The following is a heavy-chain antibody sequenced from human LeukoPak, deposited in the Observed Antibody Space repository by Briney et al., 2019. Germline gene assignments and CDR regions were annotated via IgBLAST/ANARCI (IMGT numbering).Heavy chain of an antibody. Sequence: ASVKVSCKASVYTFTGYYMHWVRQAPGQGLEWMGWINPNSGGTNYAQKLQGRVTMTRDTSISTAYMELSRLRSDDTAVYYCAREGVSSGRSFDYWGEGTLVTVSS. D-gene: IGHD3-10*01. CDR2: INPNSGGT. CDR3: AREGVSSGRSFDY. J-gene: IGHJ4*02. CDR1: VYTFTGYY. V-gene: IGHV1-2*02.